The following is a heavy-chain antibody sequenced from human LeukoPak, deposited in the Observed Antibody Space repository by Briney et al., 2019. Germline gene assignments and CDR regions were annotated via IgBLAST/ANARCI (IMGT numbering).Heavy chain of an antibody. Sequence: SETLSLTCTVSGGSISSHYWSWIRQPPGKGLEWIGYIYYSGSTNCNPSLKSRVTISVDTSKNQFSLKLSSVTAADTAVYYCAKVSYSGSYDNLAFDIWGQGTMVTVSS. CDR3: AKVSYSGSYDNLAFDI. J-gene: IGHJ3*02. CDR1: GGSISSHY. D-gene: IGHD1-26*01. V-gene: IGHV4-59*11. CDR2: IYYSGST.